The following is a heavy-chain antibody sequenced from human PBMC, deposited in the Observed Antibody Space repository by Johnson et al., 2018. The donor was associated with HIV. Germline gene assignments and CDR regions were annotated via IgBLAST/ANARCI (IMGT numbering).Heavy chain of an antibody. CDR1: GFTFSSYD. CDR2: IGTAGDT. CDR3: ARGASDDSSGYRILGYAFDI. V-gene: IGHV3-13*01. Sequence: VQLVESGGGVVQPGGSLRLSCAASGFTFSSYDMYWVRQATGKGLEWVSAIGTAGDTYYPGSVKGRFTISRENAKNSLYLQMNSLRAGDTAVYYCARGASDDSSGYRILGYAFDIWGQGTMVTVSS. J-gene: IGHJ3*02. D-gene: IGHD3-22*01.